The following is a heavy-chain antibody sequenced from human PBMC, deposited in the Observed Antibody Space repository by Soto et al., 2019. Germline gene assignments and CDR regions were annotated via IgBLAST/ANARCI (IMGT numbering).Heavy chain of an antibody. Sequence: PSETLSLTCTVSCGSISSGGYYWNWIRQHPGKGLEWIGYIYYTGSTYYNPSLKSRVTISVDTSKNQFSLKLSSVTAADTAVYYCARRDYYDSSGYYYFDYWGQGTLVTVSS. V-gene: IGHV4-31*03. J-gene: IGHJ4*02. CDR2: IYYTGST. CDR1: CGSISSGGYY. CDR3: ARRDYYDSSGYYYFDY. D-gene: IGHD3-22*01.